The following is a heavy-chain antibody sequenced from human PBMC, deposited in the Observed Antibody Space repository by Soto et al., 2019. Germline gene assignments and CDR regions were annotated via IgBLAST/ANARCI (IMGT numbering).Heavy chain of an antibody. CDR3: ARYIPGVRYYGMDV. Sequence: DVQLLESGGGLVQPGGSLRLSCAASGFTFSIYGMKWVRQAAGKGLEWVSLIGESGTPTYYADSVKGRFTISRDNSGNTLFLEMYSLRAQDTAVYYCARYIPGVRYYGMDVWGQGTTVTVSS. CDR2: IGESGTPT. J-gene: IGHJ6*02. CDR1: GFTFSIYG. V-gene: IGHV3-23*01. D-gene: IGHD2-2*01.